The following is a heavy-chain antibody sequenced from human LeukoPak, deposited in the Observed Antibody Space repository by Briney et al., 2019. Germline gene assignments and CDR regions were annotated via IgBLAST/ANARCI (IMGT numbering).Heavy chain of an antibody. CDR3: ARATAGTECYGDY. D-gene: IGHD6-13*01. V-gene: IGHV4-59*01. CDR1: GGSIRGYY. Sequence: SETLSLTCTVSGGSIRGYYWSWIRQPPGKGLEWLGYIHYSGSTNYNPSLKSRVTISVDTSKNQFSLKLSSLTAADTALYYCARATAGTECYGDYWGQGTLVTVSS. J-gene: IGHJ4*02. CDR2: IHYSGST.